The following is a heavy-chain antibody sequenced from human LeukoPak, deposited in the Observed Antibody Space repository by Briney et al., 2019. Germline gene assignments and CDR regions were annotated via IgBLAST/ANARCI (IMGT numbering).Heavy chain of an antibody. J-gene: IGHJ6*02. V-gene: IGHV3-33*01. CDR2: IWYDGSNK. CDR3: ARVQSRPSGYYANYYYYGMDV. D-gene: IGHD3-22*01. CDR1: GFTFSSYG. Sequence: LPGGSLRLSCAASGFTFSSYGMHWVRQAPGKGLEWVAVIWYDGSNKYYADSVKGRFTISRDNSKNTLYLQMNSLRAEDTAVYYCARVQSRPSGYYANYYYYGMDVWGQGTTVTVSS.